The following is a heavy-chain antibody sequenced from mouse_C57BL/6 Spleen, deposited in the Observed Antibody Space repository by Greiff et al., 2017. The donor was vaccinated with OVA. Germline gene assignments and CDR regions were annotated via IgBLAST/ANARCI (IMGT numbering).Heavy chain of an antibody. V-gene: IGHV1-64*01. D-gene: IGHD2-4*01. CDR3: ARYRDYGAMYY. CDR2: IHPNSGST. Sequence: VQLQQPGAELVKPGASVKLSCKASGYTFTSYWMHWVKQRPGQGLEWIGMIHPNSGSTNYNEKFKSKATLTVDKSSSTAYMQLSSLTSEDSAVYYCARYRDYGAMYYWGQGTSVTVSS. J-gene: IGHJ4*01. CDR1: GYTFTSYW.